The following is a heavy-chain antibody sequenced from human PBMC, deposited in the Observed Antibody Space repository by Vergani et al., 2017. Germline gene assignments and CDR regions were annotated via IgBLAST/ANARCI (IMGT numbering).Heavy chain of an antibody. CDR3: AGDRGSGSIDY. Sequence: EVQLVESGGGLVQPGRSLRLSCTASGFTFGDYAMSWVRQAPGKGLEWVGFIRSKAYGGTTEYAAPVKGRFTISRDDSKSIAYLQMNSRRAEDTAVYYCAGDRGSGSIDYWGQGTLVTVSS. J-gene: IGHJ4*02. CDR1: GFTFGDYA. CDR2: IRSKAYGGTT. V-gene: IGHV3-49*04. D-gene: IGHD3-10*01.